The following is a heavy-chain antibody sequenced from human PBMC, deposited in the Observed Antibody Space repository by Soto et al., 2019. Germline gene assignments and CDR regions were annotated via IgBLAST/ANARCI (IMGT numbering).Heavy chain of an antibody. CDR1: GYTFTSYG. V-gene: IGHV1-18*04. J-gene: IGHJ4*02. D-gene: IGHD5-18*01. CDR2: ISAYNGNT. Sequence: QVQLVQSGAEVKKPGASVKVSCKASGYTFTSYGISWVRQAPGQGLEWMGWISAYNGNTNYAQKLQGRVTMTTDTATSTAYMELRSLRSDDTAMYYCARESGGGGYSYGLYYFDYWGQGTLVTVSS. CDR3: ARESGGGGYSYGLYYFDY.